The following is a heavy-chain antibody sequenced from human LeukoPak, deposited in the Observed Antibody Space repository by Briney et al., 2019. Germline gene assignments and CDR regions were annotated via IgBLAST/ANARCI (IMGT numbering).Heavy chain of an antibody. V-gene: IGHV3-7*01. CDR3: VRDGGVSGYDLLDY. D-gene: IGHD5-12*01. CDR2: INQDGSEE. J-gene: IGHJ4*02. Sequence: GGSMRLSSAASGFTFSHYWMTWVRQAPGKGVEWVAQINQDGSEEYYMDSVKARFTISRDNAKNSVFLQMNSPRAEDTAVYYCVRDGGVSGYDLLDYWGQGTLVTVSS. CDR1: GFTFSHYW.